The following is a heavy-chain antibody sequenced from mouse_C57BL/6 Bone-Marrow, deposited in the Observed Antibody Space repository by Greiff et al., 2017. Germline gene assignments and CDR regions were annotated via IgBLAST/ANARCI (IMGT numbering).Heavy chain of an antibody. V-gene: IGHV10-1*01. Sequence: EVKLVESGGGLVQPKGSLKLSCAASGFSFNTYAMNWVRQAPGKGLEWVARIRSKSNNYATYYADSVKDRFTISRDDSESMLYLQMNNLKTEDTAMYYCVRQGSGYPYYYAMDYWGQGTSVTVSS. CDR1: GFSFNTYA. CDR3: VRQGSGYPYYYAMDY. J-gene: IGHJ4*01. CDR2: IRSKSNNYAT. D-gene: IGHD3-2*02.